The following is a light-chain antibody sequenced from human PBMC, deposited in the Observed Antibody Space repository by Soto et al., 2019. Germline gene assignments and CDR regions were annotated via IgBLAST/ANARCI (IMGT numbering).Light chain of an antibody. Sequence: QSVLTQPHSVSGSPGQSVTISCAGTSSDVGGYSYVSWYQQHPGKAPELIIYDVTERPSGVPDRFSGSKSGYTASLTISGLQAEDEADYYCCSYTGSYSYVFGIGTKVTVL. CDR2: DVT. V-gene: IGLV2-11*01. CDR3: CSYTGSYSYV. CDR1: SSDVGGYSY. J-gene: IGLJ1*01.